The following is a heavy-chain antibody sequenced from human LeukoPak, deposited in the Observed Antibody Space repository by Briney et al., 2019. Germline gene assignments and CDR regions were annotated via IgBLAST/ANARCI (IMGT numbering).Heavy chain of an antibody. CDR2: ISGSGGST. CDR3: AKDGPHDTAMVKPLDY. Sequence: PGGSLRLSCAASGFTFSSYAMSWVRQAPGKGLERVSAISGSGGSTYYADSVKGRFTISRDNSKNTLYLQMNSLRAEDTAVYYCAKDGPHDTAMVKPLDYWGQGTLVTVSS. CDR1: GFTFSSYA. J-gene: IGHJ4*02. V-gene: IGHV3-23*01. D-gene: IGHD5-18*01.